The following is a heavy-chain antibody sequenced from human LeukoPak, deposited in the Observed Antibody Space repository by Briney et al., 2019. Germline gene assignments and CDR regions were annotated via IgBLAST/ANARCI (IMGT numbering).Heavy chain of an antibody. V-gene: IGHV3-23*01. Sequence: GGSLRLSCAASGFTFNNYAMGWVRQTPGKGLEWVSGITGNGRSTYYADSVKGLFTISRDNSKNTLYLQVNSLRAEDTAAYFCAKSGTMGATRFDWYFDLWGRGTQVIVSS. CDR1: GFTFNNYA. J-gene: IGHJ2*01. D-gene: IGHD1-26*01. CDR3: AKSGTMGATRFDWYFDL. CDR2: ITGNGRST.